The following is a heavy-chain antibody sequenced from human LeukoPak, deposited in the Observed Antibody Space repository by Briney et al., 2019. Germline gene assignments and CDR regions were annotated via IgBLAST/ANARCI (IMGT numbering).Heavy chain of an antibody. CDR2: IKQDGSEK. J-gene: IGHJ4*02. CDR3: TRGGVVGGRLAN. V-gene: IGHV3-7*01. CDR1: GFTLSDYW. D-gene: IGHD3-9*01. Sequence: PGGSLRLSCVASGFTLSDYWMSWVRQTPGKGLEWVANIKQDGSEKEYVESVKGRFTISRGNAKNSVYLEMSSLRVEDTAVYYCTRGGVVGGRLANWGQGTLVTVSS.